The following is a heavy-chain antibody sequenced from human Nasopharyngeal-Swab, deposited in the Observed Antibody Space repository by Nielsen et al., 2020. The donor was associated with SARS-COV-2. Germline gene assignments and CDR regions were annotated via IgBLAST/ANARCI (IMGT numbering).Heavy chain of an antibody. Sequence: GESLKISCAASGFTFSNYGMHWVRQAPGKGLEWVAVIWYDGSNKYYADSVKGRFTISRDNSKNTLYLQMNSLRAEDTAVYYCARDLWGISRHYIPLYYGMDVWGQGTTVTVSS. J-gene: IGHJ6*02. D-gene: IGHD3-3*01. CDR2: IWYDGSNK. CDR3: ARDLWGISRHYIPLYYGMDV. V-gene: IGHV3-33*01. CDR1: GFTFSNYG.